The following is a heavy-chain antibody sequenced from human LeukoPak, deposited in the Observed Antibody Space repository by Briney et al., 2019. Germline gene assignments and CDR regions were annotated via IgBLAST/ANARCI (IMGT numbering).Heavy chain of an antibody. CDR2: IKQDGSEK. V-gene: IGHV3-7*01. CDR3: ARRSRVTMVRGPMVYYYYMDV. J-gene: IGHJ6*03. Sequence: GGSLRLSCAASGFTFSSYWMSWVRQAPGKGLEWVANIKQDGSEKYYVDSVKGRFTISRDNAKNSLYLQMNSLRAEDTAVYYCARRSRVTMVRGPMVYYYYMDVWGKGTTVTVSS. CDR1: GFTFSSYW. D-gene: IGHD3-10*01.